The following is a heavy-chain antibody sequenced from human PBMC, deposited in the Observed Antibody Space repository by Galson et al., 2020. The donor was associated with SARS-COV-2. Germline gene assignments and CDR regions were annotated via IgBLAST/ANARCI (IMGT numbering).Heavy chain of an antibody. CDR2: VYYTGTT. V-gene: IGHV4-39*01. CDR1: GGSVSSSSHY. CDR3: ARLEHGNYWGDS. Sequence: ASETLSLTCIVSGGSVSSSSHYWVWIRQPPGKGLEWIGNVYYTGTTNYNVSLRSRVTMSIDTSKNQFSLKLSSVTAADTAVYYCARLEHGNYWGDSWGRGTLVTVSS. J-gene: IGHJ4*02. D-gene: IGHD4-17*01.